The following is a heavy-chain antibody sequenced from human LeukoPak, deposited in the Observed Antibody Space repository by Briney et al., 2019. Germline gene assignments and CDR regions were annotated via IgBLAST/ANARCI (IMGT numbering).Heavy chain of an antibody. D-gene: IGHD6-13*01. Sequence: GGSLRLSCAASGFTFSSYGMHWVRQAPGKGLEWVAFIRYDGSNKYYADSVKGRFTISRDNSKNTLYLQMNSLRAEDTAVYYCARDPSSSWYSPTPDYWGQGTLVTVSS. V-gene: IGHV3-30*02. CDR3: ARDPSSSWYSPTPDY. J-gene: IGHJ4*02. CDR2: IRYDGSNK. CDR1: GFTFSSYG.